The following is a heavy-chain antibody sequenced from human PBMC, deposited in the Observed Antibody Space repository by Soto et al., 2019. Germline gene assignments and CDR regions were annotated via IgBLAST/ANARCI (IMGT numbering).Heavy chain of an antibody. Sequence: QVQLVQSGAEVKKPGASVKVSCKASGYTFTSYGISWVRQAPGQGLEWMGWISAYNGNTNYAQKLQGRVTMTTDTSTSTAYMELRSLRSDDTAVYYSARDNSLRSSSPDFDYWGQGTLVTVSS. CDR1: GYTFTSYG. D-gene: IGHD6-6*01. CDR2: ISAYNGNT. CDR3: ARDNSLRSSSPDFDY. V-gene: IGHV1-18*01. J-gene: IGHJ4*02.